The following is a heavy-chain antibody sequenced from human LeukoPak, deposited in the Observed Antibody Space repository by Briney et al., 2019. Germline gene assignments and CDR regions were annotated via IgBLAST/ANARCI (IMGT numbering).Heavy chain of an antibody. V-gene: IGHV3-30*18. CDR2: ISYDGSNK. CDR1: GFTFSNYG. J-gene: IGHJ3*02. CDR3: ANGYYYGSGSHYKEAFDI. Sequence: GGSLRLSCAASGFTFSNYGMHWVRQAPGKGLEWVVVISYDGSNKYYADYVKGRFTISRDNSKNTLYLQMNSLRAEDTAVYYCANGYYYGSGSHYKEAFDIWGQGTMVTVSS. D-gene: IGHD3-10*01.